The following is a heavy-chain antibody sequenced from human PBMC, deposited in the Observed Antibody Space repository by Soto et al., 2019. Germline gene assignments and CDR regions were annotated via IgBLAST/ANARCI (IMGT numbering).Heavy chain of an antibody. J-gene: IGHJ3*02. CDR3: ARLDQQGYCTNGICPGPFDI. V-gene: IGHV5-51*01. Sequence: GESLKISCKGSGFSFTNYWIGWVRQMPGKGLEWMGIIYPGDSDTRYSPSFQGQVTISADRSVSTAYLQWSSLKASDTAMYYCARLDQQGYCTNGICPGPFDIWGQGTMVTVSS. CDR1: GFSFTNYW. D-gene: IGHD2-8*01. CDR2: IYPGDSDT.